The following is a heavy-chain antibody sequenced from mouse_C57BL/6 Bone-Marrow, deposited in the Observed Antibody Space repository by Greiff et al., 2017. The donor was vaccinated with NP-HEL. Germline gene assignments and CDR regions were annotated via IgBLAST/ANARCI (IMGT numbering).Heavy chain of an antibody. CDR1: GFTFSDYG. CDR3: IYDYEAWFAY. D-gene: IGHD2-4*01. V-gene: IGHV5-17*01. J-gene: IGHJ3*01. CDR2: ISSGSSTI. Sequence: EVKLVESGGGLVKPGGSLKLSCAASGFTFSDYGMHWVRQAPEKGLEWVAYISSGSSTIYYADTVKGRFTISRDNAKNTLFLQMTSLRSEDTAMYYCIYDYEAWFAYWGQGTLVTVSA.